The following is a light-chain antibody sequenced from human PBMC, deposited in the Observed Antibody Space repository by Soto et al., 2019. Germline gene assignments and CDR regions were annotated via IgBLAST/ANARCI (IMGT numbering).Light chain of an antibody. CDR1: QSVSTK. Sequence: ETVMTQSQATLSVSPGERATLSCRASQSVSTKLAWYQQKPGQAPRLLIYGASTRATGIPARFSGSGSGTEFTLTVSSLQSEDLAVYYCQQYDYWPPITFGQGTRLEIK. J-gene: IGKJ5*01. V-gene: IGKV3D-15*01. CDR2: GAS. CDR3: QQYDYWPPIT.